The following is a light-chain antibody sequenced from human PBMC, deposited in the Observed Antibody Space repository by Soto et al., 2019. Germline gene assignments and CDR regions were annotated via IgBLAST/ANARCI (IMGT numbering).Light chain of an antibody. J-gene: IGKJ2*01. CDR1: QSVNSD. CDR2: GAS. CDR3: QQYNNWPPYT. Sequence: EIVLTQSPATLSVSPGNRATLSCRASQSVNSDLAWYQQKPGQAPRLLIYGASTRATGTPTRFSGSGSGTEFILTISSLQSEDFAVYFCQQYNNWPPYTFGQGTKLEIK. V-gene: IGKV3-15*01.